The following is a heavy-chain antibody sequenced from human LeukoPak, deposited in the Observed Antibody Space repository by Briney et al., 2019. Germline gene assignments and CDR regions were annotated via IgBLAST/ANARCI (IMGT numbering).Heavy chain of an antibody. CDR3: AKDGSLVSPYPYYFDY. CDR1: GFTFSSYS. V-gene: IGHV3-30*02. D-gene: IGHD6-6*01. CDR2: IRYDGSNK. J-gene: IGHJ4*02. Sequence: GGSLKFSCAASGFTFSSYSMNWVRQAPGKGLEWVAFIRYDGSNKYYADSVKGRFTISRDNSKNTLYLQMNSLRAEDTAVYYCAKDGSLVSPYPYYFDYWGQGTLVTVSS.